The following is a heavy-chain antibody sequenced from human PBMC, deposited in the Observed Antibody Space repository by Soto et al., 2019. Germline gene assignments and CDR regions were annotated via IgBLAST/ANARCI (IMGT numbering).Heavy chain of an antibody. J-gene: IGHJ4*02. CDR2: IYYSGST. V-gene: IGHV4-59*01. CDR3: ARWGQRHGVFDD. CDR1: GGSMNSYF. Sequence: GPGPEPPSETLSLTCSVAGGSMNSYFWSWIRQSPGKGLEWIGYIYYSGSTNYNPSLKNRVTISVDTSKNPFSRNGGCVTAADTGVYYCARWGQRHGVFDDWGQGTMVTASS. D-gene: IGHD1-1*01.